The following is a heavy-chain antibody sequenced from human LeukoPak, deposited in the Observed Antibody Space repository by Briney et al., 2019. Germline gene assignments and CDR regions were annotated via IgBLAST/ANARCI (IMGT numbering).Heavy chain of an antibody. V-gene: IGHV3-30*04. Sequence: GRSLRLSCAASGFTFSSYAMHWVRQAPGKGLEWVAVISYDGSNKYYADSVKGRFTISRDNSKNTLYLQMNSLRAEDTAVYYCARDYSSGSYYFDYWGQGTLVTVSS. J-gene: IGHJ4*02. CDR3: ARDYSSGSYYFDY. CDR2: ISYDGSNK. CDR1: GFTFSSYA. D-gene: IGHD6-19*01.